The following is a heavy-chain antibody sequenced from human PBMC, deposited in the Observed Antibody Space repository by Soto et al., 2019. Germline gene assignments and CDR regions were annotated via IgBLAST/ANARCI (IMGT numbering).Heavy chain of an antibody. CDR3: ARSVDTAMVPFDY. J-gene: IGHJ4*02. CDR1: GGSISSYY. CDR2: IYYSGST. Sequence: SETLSLTCTVSGGSISSYYWSWIRQPPGKGLEWIGYIYYSGSTNYNPSLKSRVTISVDTSKNQFSLKLSSVTAADTAVYYCARSVDTAMVPFDYWGQGTLVTVSS. V-gene: IGHV4-59*01. D-gene: IGHD5-18*01.